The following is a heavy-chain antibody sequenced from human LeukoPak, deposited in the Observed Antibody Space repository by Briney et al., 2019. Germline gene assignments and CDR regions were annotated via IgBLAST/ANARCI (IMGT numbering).Heavy chain of an antibody. V-gene: IGHV3-30*18. CDR1: GFTFSNFG. D-gene: IGHD3-10*01. CDR3: AKVLGGTDY. J-gene: IGHJ4*02. Sequence: GGSLRLSCAASGFTFSNFGMHWVRQAPGKGLEWVAVISYHGSHKYYADSVKGRFTISRDNSKNTLDLQMNSLRAEDTAVYYCAKVLGGTDYWGQGTLVTVSS. CDR2: ISYHGSHK.